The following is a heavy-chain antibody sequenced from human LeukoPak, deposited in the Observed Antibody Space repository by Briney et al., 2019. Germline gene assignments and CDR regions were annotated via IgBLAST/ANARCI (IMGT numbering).Heavy chain of an antibody. J-gene: IGHJ5*02. CDR1: GYTFTGYY. CDR3: ARGGRIAVAGLNWFDP. Sequence: GASVTVSCKASGYTFTGYYMHWVRQAPGQGLEWMGWINPNSGGTNYAQKFQGRVTMTRDTPISTAYMELSRLRSDDTAVYYCARGGRIAVAGLNWFDPWGQGTLVTVSS. V-gene: IGHV1-2*02. CDR2: INPNSGGT. D-gene: IGHD6-19*01.